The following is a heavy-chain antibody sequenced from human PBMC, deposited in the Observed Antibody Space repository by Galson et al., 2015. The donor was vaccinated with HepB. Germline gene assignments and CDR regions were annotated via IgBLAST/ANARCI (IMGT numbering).Heavy chain of an antibody. CDR1: GFTFDDYG. Sequence: SLRLSCAASGFTFDDYGMSWVRQAPGKGLEWVSGINWNGGSTGYADSVKGRFTISRDNAKNSLYLQMNSLRAEDTALYHCARGIAAAVSYHAFDIWGQGTMVTVSS. CDR3: ARGIAAAVSYHAFDI. CDR2: INWNGGST. J-gene: IGHJ3*02. V-gene: IGHV3-20*01. D-gene: IGHD6-13*01.